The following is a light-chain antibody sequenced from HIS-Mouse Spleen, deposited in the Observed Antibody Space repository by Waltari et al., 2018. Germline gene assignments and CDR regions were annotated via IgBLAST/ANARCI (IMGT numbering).Light chain of an antibody. J-gene: IGLJ2*01. CDR3: CSYAGSSTFVV. CDR1: SSYVGSYNL. Sequence: QSALTQPAPASGVPGQSIPLLSTGTSSYVGSYNLLSLHPQHTGKAPKLIIYEGSKRPSGVSNRFSGSKSGNTASLTISGLQAEDEADYYCCSYAGSSTFVVFGGGTKLTVL. CDR2: EGS. V-gene: IGLV2-23*01.